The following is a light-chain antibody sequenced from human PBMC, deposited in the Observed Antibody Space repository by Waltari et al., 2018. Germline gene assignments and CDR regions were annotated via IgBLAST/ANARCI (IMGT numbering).Light chain of an antibody. CDR1: STDVGSYNL. CDR2: EVS. V-gene: IGLV2-23*02. CDR3: CSYAGSSFVV. J-gene: IGLJ2*01. Sequence: QSALTQPASVSGSPGQSITISCTGPSTDVGSYNLLSWYQQHPGKAPKLMIYEVSKRPSGVSNRFSGSKSGNTASLTISGLQAEDEADYYCCSYAGSSFVVFGGGTKLTVL.